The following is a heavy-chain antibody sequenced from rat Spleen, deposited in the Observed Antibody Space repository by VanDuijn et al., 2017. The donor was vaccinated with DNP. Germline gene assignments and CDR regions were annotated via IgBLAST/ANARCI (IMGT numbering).Heavy chain of an antibody. J-gene: IGHJ2*01. D-gene: IGHD1-1*01. CDR2: ISTSGVST. CDR1: GFTFSSFP. CDR3: TRDLATVVPY. V-gene: IGHV5-46*01. Sequence: EVQLVESGGGLVQPGRSLKLSCAASGFTFSSFPMAWVRQAPTKGLEWVATISTSGVSTYYRDSVKGRFTISRDNAKSTLYLQMNSLRSEDTATYYCTRDLATVVPYWGQGVMVTVSS.